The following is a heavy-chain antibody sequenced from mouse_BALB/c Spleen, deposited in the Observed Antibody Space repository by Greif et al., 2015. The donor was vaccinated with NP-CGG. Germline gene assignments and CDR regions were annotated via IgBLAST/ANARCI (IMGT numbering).Heavy chain of an antibody. Sequence: VQLQQSGAELMKPGASVKISCKATGYTFSSYWIEWVKQRPGHGLEWIGEILPGSGSTNYNEKFKGKATFTADTSSNTAYMQLSSLTSEDSAVYYCARTDYDGYYYYAMDYWGQGTSVTVSS. CDR2: ILPGSGST. V-gene: IGHV1-9*01. CDR1: GYTFSSYW. D-gene: IGHD2-3*01. CDR3: ARTDYDGYYYYAMDY. J-gene: IGHJ4*01.